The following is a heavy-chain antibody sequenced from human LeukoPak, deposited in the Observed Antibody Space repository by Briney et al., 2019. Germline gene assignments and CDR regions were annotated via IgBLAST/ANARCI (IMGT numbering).Heavy chain of an antibody. CDR3: ARSFHVTMVRGVIDYFDY. V-gene: IGHV4-30-4*08. CDR2: IYYSGST. CDR1: GGSISSGDYY. D-gene: IGHD3-10*01. J-gene: IGHJ4*02. Sequence: SSETLSLTCTVSGGSISSGDYYWSWIRQPPGKGLEWIVYIYYSGSTYYNPSLKSRVTISVDTSKNQFSLKLSSVTAADTAVYYCARSFHVTMVRGVIDYFDYWGQGTLVTVSS.